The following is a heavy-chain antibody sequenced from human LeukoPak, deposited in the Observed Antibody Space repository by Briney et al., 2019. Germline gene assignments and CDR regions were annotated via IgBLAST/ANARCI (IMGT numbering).Heavy chain of an antibody. CDR1: GFTFRSYW. D-gene: IGHD3-10*01. Sequence: QPGGSLRLSCAASGFTFRSYWMHWVRQAPGKGLVWVSHIHSDGSSTSYADSVQGRFTISRDNPKNTLYLQMNSLRAEDTAVYYCARHNYGYDYWGQGTLVTVSS. CDR2: IHSDGSST. J-gene: IGHJ4*02. V-gene: IGHV3-74*01. CDR3: ARHNYGYDY.